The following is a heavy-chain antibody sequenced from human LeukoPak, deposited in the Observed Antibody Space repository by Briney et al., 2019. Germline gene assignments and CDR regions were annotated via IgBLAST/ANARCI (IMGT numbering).Heavy chain of an antibody. D-gene: IGHD5-18*01. CDR3: ARGPAAHTAMVTYFDY. Sequence: PLETLSLTCAVSGYSISTGYYWGWIRQPPGKGLEWIGSIYHSGRTYYNPSLKSRVTISVDTSKNQFSLNLTSVTAADTAVYYCARGPAAHTAMVTYFDYWGQGTLVTVSS. V-gene: IGHV4-38-2*01. CDR2: IYHSGRT. CDR1: GYSISTGYY. J-gene: IGHJ4*02.